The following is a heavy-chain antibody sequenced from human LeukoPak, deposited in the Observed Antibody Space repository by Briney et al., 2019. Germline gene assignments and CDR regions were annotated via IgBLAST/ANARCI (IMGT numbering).Heavy chain of an antibody. D-gene: IGHD2-2*01. CDR2: INPSGGST. Sequence: VASVKVSCKASGYTFTSYYMHWVRQAPGQGLEWMGIINPSGGSTSYAQKFQGRVTMTRDMSTSTVYMELSSLRSEDTAVYYCARGYRPQLRMYNWFDPWGQGTLVTVSS. CDR3: ARGYRPQLRMYNWFDP. CDR1: GYTFTSYY. V-gene: IGHV1-46*01. J-gene: IGHJ5*02.